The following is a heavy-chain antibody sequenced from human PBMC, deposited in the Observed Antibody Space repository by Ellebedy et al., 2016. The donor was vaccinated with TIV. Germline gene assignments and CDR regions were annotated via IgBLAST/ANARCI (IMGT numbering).Heavy chain of an antibody. Sequence: GESLKISCAASGFSFSTYAMNWVRQAPGKGLEWVSAISGTGRSTDYADSVKGRFSISSDNSKNTLYLQMNSLRADDTAVYYCANGPYRYCRGGSCESRALDYWGQGTLVTVSS. CDR2: ISGTGRST. V-gene: IGHV3-23*01. CDR1: GFSFSTYA. J-gene: IGHJ4*02. CDR3: ANGPYRYCRGGSCESRALDY. D-gene: IGHD2-15*01.